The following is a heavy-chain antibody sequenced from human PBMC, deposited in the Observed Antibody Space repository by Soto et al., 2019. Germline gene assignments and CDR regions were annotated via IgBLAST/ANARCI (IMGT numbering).Heavy chain of an antibody. Sequence: GGSLRLSGAASGFTFSSYAMSWVRQAPGKGLEWVSAVSGSGGSKAYADSVKGRFTISRDNSKNTLYLQMNSLRAEDTAVYYCAKEWDIVVVVFFDYWGQGTLVTVSS. J-gene: IGHJ4*02. CDR2: VSGSGGSK. V-gene: IGHV3-23*01. CDR3: AKEWDIVVVVFFDY. D-gene: IGHD2-15*01. CDR1: GFTFSSYA.